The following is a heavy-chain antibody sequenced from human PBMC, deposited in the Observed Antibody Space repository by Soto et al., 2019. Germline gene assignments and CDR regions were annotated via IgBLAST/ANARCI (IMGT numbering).Heavy chain of an antibody. V-gene: IGHV4-30-2*01. CDR1: GGSISSGGYS. CDR2: IYHSGST. Sequence: SGTLSLTCAVSGGSISSGGYSWSWIRQPPGKGLEWIGYIYHSGSTYYNPSLKSRVTISVDRSKNQFSLKLSSVTAADTAVYYCSRVPGPWGQGTLVTVSS. J-gene: IGHJ5*02. CDR3: SRVPGP.